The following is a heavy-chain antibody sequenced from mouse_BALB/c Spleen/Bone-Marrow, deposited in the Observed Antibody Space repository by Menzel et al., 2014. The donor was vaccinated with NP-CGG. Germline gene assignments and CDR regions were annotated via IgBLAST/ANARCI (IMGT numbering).Heavy chain of an antibody. CDR1: GFTFSNYG. D-gene: IGHD2-4*01. CDR3: ARHAYYDQTEVSFVY. Sequence: VQLKDSGGGLVKSGGSLKLSCAASGFTFSNYGMSWVRPTPEKRLEWVATISGGGSYTFYSDSVKGRFTISRDNAKNNLYLQLSSLRSEDTALYYCARHAYYDQTEVSFVYWGQGTLVTVSA. J-gene: IGHJ3*01. V-gene: IGHV5-9-2*01. CDR2: ISGGGSYT.